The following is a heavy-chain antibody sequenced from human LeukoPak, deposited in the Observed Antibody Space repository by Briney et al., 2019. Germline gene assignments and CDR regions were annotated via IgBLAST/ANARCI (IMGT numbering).Heavy chain of an antibody. D-gene: IGHD3-10*01. CDR1: GGTFSSYA. J-gene: IGHJ6*02. CDR3: ARELVLWFGELSYYYYYGMDV. V-gene: IGHV1-69*13. CDR2: IIPIFGTA. Sequence: SVKVSCKASGGTFSSYAISWVRQAPGQGLEWMGGIIPIFGTANYAQKFQGRVTITADESTSTAYMELSSLRSEDTAVYYCARELVLWFGELSYYYYYGMDVWGQGTTVTVSS.